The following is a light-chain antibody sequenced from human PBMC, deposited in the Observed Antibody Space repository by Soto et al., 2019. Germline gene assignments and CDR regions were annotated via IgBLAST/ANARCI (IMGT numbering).Light chain of an antibody. J-gene: IGKJ3*01. Sequence: AIRMTQSPSSFSASTGDTVTITCRASQYISSYLAWYQQKPGKAPKLLISSTSTLQGGVPSRFSGSGSGTDFTLTISSLQSEDFATYYCQQYYSYPPLFGPGTKVEIK. CDR3: QQYYSYPPL. CDR1: QYISSY. CDR2: STS. V-gene: IGKV1-8*01.